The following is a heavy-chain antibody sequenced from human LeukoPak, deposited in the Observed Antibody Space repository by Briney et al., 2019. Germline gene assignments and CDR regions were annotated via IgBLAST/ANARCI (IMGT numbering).Heavy chain of an antibody. CDR3: ARGLYRYFDL. J-gene: IGHJ2*01. CDR1: GDSVSSNSAT. CDR2: TYYRSKWDN. Sequence: SQTLSLTCAISGDSVSSNSATWNWIRQSPSGGLEWLGRTYYRSKWDNDYAVSVKSRITINPDTSKNQFSLQLNSVTPEDTAVYYCARGLYRYFDLWGRGTLVTVSS. V-gene: IGHV6-1*01.